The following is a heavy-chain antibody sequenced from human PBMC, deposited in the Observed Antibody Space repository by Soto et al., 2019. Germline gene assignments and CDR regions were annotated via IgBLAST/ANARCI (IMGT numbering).Heavy chain of an antibody. CDR1: GFTFSSYG. CDR3: AKAGAIAAAGTFDP. J-gene: IGHJ5*02. Sequence: QVQLVESGGGVVQPGRSLRLSCAASGFTFSSYGMHWVRQAPGKGLEWVAVISYDGSNKYYADSVKGRFTISRDNPKNTLYLQMNSLRAEDTAVYYCAKAGAIAAAGTFDPWGQGTLVTVSS. D-gene: IGHD6-13*01. CDR2: ISYDGSNK. V-gene: IGHV3-30*18.